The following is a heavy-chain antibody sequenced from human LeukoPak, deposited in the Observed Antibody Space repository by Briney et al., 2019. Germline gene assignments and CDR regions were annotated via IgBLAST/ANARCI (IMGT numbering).Heavy chain of an antibody. J-gene: IGHJ4*02. D-gene: IGHD3-22*01. CDR2: INSDGTEK. Sequence: GGSLRLSCAASGFTFTPSWMNWVRQAPGRGLEWVAYINSDGTEKNYVDSVKGRFTISRDNAKNALYLQMNSLRAEDTAVYYRARGETYYDSSGYYPYYWGQGTLVTVSS. CDR3: ARGETYYDSSGYYPYY. CDR1: GFTFTPSW. V-gene: IGHV3-7*01.